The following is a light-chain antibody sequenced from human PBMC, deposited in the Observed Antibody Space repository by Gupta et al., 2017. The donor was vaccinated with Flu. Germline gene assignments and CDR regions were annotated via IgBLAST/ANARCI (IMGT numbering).Light chain of an antibody. CDR2: SNN. V-gene: IGLV1-44*01. CDR1: SSNIGSNT. Sequence: VTLSCSGSSSNIGSNTVSWYQQLPRTAPKLLIYSNNQRPSGFPDRFSGSKSDTSASLAIRGLQSEDEADYYCASWDDSLNGGVFGGGTKLTVL. J-gene: IGLJ3*02. CDR3: ASWDDSLNGGV.